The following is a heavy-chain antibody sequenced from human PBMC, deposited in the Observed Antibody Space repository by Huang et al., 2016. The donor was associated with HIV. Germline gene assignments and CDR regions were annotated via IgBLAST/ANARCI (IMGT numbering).Heavy chain of an antibody. J-gene: IGHJ4*02. V-gene: IGHV1-8*02. Sequence: VKVSCKTSGYTFTNYDINWVRQAPGRGVEWMGWMNPNTGNTGFAQGFQGRVTMTRKTSITTAYMELTSLTSEDTAVYYCARSAYGDLDYWGLGTLVIVSS. CDR1: GYTFTNYD. D-gene: IGHD4-17*01. CDR3: ARSAYGDLDY. CDR2: MNPNTGNT.